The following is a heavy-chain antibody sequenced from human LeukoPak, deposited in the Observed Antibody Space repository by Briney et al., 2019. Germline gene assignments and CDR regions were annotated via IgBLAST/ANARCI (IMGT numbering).Heavy chain of an antibody. V-gene: IGHV3-23*01. J-gene: IGHJ3*02. D-gene: IGHD2-2*01. CDR2: ISGSGGST. Sequence: GGSLRLSCAASGFTFSSYAMSWVRQAPGKGLEWVSAISGSGGSTYYGDSVKCRVTISRDNSKNTLYLQMNSLRAEDTAVYYCAKDELYQLLDDAFDIWGQGTMVTVSS. CDR1: GFTFSSYA. CDR3: AKDELYQLLDDAFDI.